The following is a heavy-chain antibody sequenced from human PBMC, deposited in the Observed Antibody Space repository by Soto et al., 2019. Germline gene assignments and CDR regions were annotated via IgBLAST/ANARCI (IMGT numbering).Heavy chain of an antibody. CDR1: GYTFTSYY. D-gene: IGHD3-22*01. CDR3: ARGWEPITMIVVVNPYFDY. Sequence: ASVKVSCKASGYTFTSYYMHWVRQAPGQGLEWMGIINPSGGSTSYAQKFQGRVTMTRDTSTSTVYMELSSLRSEDTAVYYCARGWEPITMIVVVNPYFDYWGQGTPVTVSS. J-gene: IGHJ4*02. CDR2: INPSGGST. V-gene: IGHV1-46*01.